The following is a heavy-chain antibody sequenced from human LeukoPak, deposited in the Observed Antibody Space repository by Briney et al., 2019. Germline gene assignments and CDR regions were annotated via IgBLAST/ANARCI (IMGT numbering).Heavy chain of an antibody. D-gene: IGHD3-16*01. J-gene: IGHJ4*02. Sequence: PSGTLSLTCAVSGGSIGSRNWWSWVRQPPGKGLQWIGEIYQSGSSIYNPSLRSRVTMSVDKSKDQLSLKLSSVTAAGTAVYYCARGIGAADFWGQGILVTVSS. CDR2: IYQSGSS. V-gene: IGHV4-4*02. CDR1: GGSIGSRNW. CDR3: ARGIGAADF.